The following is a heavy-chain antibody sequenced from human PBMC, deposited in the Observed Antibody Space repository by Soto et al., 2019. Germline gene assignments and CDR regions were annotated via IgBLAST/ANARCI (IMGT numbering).Heavy chain of an antibody. CDR2: ISYDGSNK. Sequence: GGSLRLSCAASGFTFSSYGMHWVRQAPGKGLEWVAVISYDGSNKYYADSVKGRFTISRDNSKNTLYLQMNSLRAEDTAVYYCAKDQGIAAAGYYYYYGMDVWGQGTTVTVSS. CDR3: AKDQGIAAAGYYYYYGMDV. J-gene: IGHJ6*02. CDR1: GFTFSSYG. D-gene: IGHD6-13*01. V-gene: IGHV3-30*18.